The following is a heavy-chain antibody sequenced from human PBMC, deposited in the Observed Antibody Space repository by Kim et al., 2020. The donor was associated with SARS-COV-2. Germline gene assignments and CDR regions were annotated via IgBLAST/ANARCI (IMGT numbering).Heavy chain of an antibody. V-gene: IGHV3-21*01. CDR2: ISSSSSYI. D-gene: IGHD3-10*01. J-gene: IGHJ4*02. Sequence: GGSLRLSCAASGFTFSSYSMNWVRQAPGKGLEWVSSISSSSSYIYYADSVKGRFTISRDNAKNSLYLQMNSLRAEDTAVYYCARVRDGEAEYYFDYWGQGTLVTVSS. CDR3: ARVRDGEAEYYFDY. CDR1: GFTFSSYS.